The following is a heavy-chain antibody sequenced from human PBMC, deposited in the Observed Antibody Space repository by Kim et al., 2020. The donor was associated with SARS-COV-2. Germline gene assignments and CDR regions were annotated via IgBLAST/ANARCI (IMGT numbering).Heavy chain of an antibody. CDR3: ARGAGELLSIDY. D-gene: IGHD3-10*01. J-gene: IGHJ4*02. V-gene: IGHV4-39*01. Sequence: SETLSLTCTVSGGSISSSSYYWGWIRQPPGKGLEWIGSIYYSGSTYYNPSLKSRVTISVDTSKNQFSLKLSSVTAADTAVYYCARGAGELLSIDYWGQGTLVTVSS. CDR1: GGSISSSSYY. CDR2: IYYSGST.